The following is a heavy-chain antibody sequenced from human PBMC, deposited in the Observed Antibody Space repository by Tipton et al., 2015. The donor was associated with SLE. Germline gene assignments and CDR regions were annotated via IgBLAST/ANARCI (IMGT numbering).Heavy chain of an antibody. Sequence: SLRLSCAASGFTFSSYGMHWVRQAPGKGLEWVAFIRYDGSNKYYADSVKGRFTIPRDNSKNTLYLQMNSLRAEDTAVYYCATRGGDYWGQGTLVTVSS. J-gene: IGHJ4*02. D-gene: IGHD3-10*01. CDR1: GFTFSSYG. CDR2: IRYDGSNK. V-gene: IGHV3-30*02. CDR3: ATRGGDY.